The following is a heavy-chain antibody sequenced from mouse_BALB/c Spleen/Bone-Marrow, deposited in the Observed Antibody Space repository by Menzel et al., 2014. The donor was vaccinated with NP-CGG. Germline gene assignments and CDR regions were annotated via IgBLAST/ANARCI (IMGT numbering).Heavy chain of an antibody. V-gene: IGHV4-1*02. CDR2: INPDSSTI. D-gene: IGHD2-4*01. CDR1: GFDFSRYW. J-gene: IGHJ3*01. Sequence: EVQLQQSGGGLVQPGGSLKLSCVASGFDFSRYWMSWVRQAPGKGLEWIGEINPDSSTINYTPPLKDKFIISRDNAKNTLYLQMSKVRSEDTALHYCARPPLYYDYAWFAYWGQGTLVTVSA. CDR3: ARPPLYYDYAWFAY.